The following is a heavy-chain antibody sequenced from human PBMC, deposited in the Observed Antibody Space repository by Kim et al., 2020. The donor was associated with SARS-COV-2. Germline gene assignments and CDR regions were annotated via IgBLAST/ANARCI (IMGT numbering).Heavy chain of an antibody. Sequence: YADSVKSRFTISRDNSKNTLYLQMNSLRAEDTAVYYCAKDRVGATLHFDYWGQGTLVTVSS. D-gene: IGHD1-26*01. J-gene: IGHJ4*02. CDR3: AKDRVGATLHFDY. V-gene: IGHV3-23*01.